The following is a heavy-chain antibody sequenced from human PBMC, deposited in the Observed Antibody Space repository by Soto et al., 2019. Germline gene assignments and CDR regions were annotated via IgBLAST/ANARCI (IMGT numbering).Heavy chain of an antibody. CDR2: IRDRAYSYAT. D-gene: IGHD3-16*01. Sequence: EVLLVEYGGGMVQPGWSLKLSCAASGFVFKDSSIHWVRQASGKGLEWVGRIRDRAYSYATAYAESVKGRFTISRDESNNTAYLQMSGLKTEDTSIYYSTRLIPADHDYWGQGTLVTVSS. CDR3: TRLIPADHDY. CDR1: GFVFKDSS. V-gene: IGHV3-73*01. J-gene: IGHJ4*02.